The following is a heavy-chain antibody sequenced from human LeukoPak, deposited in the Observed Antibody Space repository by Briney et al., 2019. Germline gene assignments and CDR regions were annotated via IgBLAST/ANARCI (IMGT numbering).Heavy chain of an antibody. V-gene: IGHV4-4*07. D-gene: IGHD3-9*01. J-gene: IGHJ4*02. CDR3: ARGRLRYFDWYFDY. Sequence: PSETLSLTCTVSGDSISSYYWTWIRQPAGKGLEWIGRMYTSGGTDYNPSLKSRVSMSVDTSKSQFSLRLSSVTAADTAVYFCARGRLRYFDWYFDYWGQGTLVTVSS. CDR2: MYTSGGT. CDR1: GDSISSYY.